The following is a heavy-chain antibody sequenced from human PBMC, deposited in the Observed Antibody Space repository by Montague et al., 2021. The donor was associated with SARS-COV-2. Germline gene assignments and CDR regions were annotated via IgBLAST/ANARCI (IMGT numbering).Heavy chain of an antibody. CDR3: VKVGDILTGYSLINLDA. Sequence: SLRLSCAASGFTFSNSPMSWVRQAPGKGLDWVSVIHSAGRGTYYADSVRGRFTISRDNLKNTVYLQMNSLRDVDTALYYCVKVGDILTGYSLINLDAWGQGTLVVVSS. J-gene: IGHJ5*02. CDR1: GFTFSNSP. V-gene: IGHV3-23*03. D-gene: IGHD3-9*01. CDR2: IHSAGRGT.